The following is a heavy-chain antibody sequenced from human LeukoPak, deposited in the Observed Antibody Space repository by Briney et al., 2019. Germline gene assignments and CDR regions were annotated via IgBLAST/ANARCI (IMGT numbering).Heavy chain of an antibody. D-gene: IGHD5-12*01. Sequence: SVKVSRKASGGTFSSYAISWVRQAPGQGLEWMGGIIPIFGTANYAQKFQGRVTITTDESTSTAYMELSSLRSEDTAVYYCARISGYDSNYYYYYMDVWGKGTTVTVSS. CDR2: IIPIFGTA. CDR3: ARISGYDSNYYYYYMDV. CDR1: GGTFSSYA. V-gene: IGHV1-69*05. J-gene: IGHJ6*03.